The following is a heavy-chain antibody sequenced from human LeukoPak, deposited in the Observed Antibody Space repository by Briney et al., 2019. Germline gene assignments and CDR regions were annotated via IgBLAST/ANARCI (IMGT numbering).Heavy chain of an antibody. CDR1: GFTFTNYA. D-gene: IGHD2-8*01. CDR2: IKEDGSEK. CDR3: ARDNGRGLFDY. Sequence: PGGSLRLSCATSGFTFTNYAMSWVRQAPGKGLEWVANIKEDGSEKYYVDSVKGRFTISRDNAKNSLYLQMNSLRAEDTAVYYCARDNGRGLFDYWGQGTLVTVSS. J-gene: IGHJ4*02. V-gene: IGHV3-7*01.